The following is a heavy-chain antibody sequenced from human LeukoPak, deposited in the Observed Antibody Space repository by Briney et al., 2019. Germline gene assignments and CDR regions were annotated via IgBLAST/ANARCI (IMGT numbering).Heavy chain of an antibody. CDR3: ASRTRVGATTSFDY. CDR1: GGSISSYY. CDR2: IYYSGST. Sequence: PSETLSLTCTVSGGSISSYYWSWIRQPPGKGLEWVGYIYYSGSTNYNPSLKSRVTISVDTSKNQFSLKLSSVTAADTAVYYCASRTRVGATTSFDYWGQGTLVTVSS. D-gene: IGHD1-26*01. J-gene: IGHJ4*02. V-gene: IGHV4-59*08.